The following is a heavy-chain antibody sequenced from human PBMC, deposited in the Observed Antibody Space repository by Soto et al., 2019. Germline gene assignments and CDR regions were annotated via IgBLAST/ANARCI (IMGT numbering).Heavy chain of an antibody. CDR3: ARDPAVAGINP. CDR1: GYTFTSYA. CDR2: INAGNGNT. Sequence: ASVKVSCKASGYTFTSYAMHWVRQAPGQRLERMGWINAGNGNTKYSQKFQGRVTITRDTSASTAYMELSSLRSEDTAVYYCARDPAVAGINPWGQGTLVTVSS. J-gene: IGHJ4*02. D-gene: IGHD6-19*01. V-gene: IGHV1-3*01.